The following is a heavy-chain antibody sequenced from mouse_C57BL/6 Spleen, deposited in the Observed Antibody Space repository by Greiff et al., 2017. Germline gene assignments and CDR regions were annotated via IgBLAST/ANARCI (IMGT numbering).Heavy chain of an antibody. V-gene: IGHV1-82*01. D-gene: IGHD2-4*01. Sequence: VQLQQSGPELVKPGASVKISCKASGYAFSSSWMNWVKQRPGKGLEWIGRIYPGDGDTNYNGKFKGKATLTADKSSSTAYMQLSSLTSEDSAVYFCARGNDYDGFDYWGQGTTLTVSS. J-gene: IGHJ2*01. CDR2: IYPGDGDT. CDR1: GYAFSSSW. CDR3: ARGNDYDGFDY.